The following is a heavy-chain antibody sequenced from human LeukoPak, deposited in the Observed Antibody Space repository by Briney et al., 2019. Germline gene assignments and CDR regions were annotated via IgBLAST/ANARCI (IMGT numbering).Heavy chain of an antibody. CDR3: ARDDAGYYYYYGMDV. D-gene: IGHD1-14*01. CDR1: GYTFTSYY. CDR2: INPSGGST. Sequence: ASVKVSCKASGYTFTSYYMHWVRQAPGQGLEWMGIINPSGGSTSYAQKLQGRVTMTTDTSTSTAYMELRSLRSDDTAVYYCARDDAGYYYYYGMDVWGQGTTVTVSS. J-gene: IGHJ6*02. V-gene: IGHV1-46*01.